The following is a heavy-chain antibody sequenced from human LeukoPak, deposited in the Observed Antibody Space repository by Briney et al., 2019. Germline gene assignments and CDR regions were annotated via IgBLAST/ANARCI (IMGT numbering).Heavy chain of an antibody. J-gene: IGHJ5*02. V-gene: IGHV4-39*07. CDR2: ILYSGDT. CDR1: GCSISSSNYY. CDR3: VRLTIFGVLTINWFDP. D-gene: IGHD3-3*02. Sequence: PSETLSLTCTVSGCSISSSNYYWGWIRQPPGKGLEWIGSILYSGDTHDNPSFKSRATISVNTPKNQFSLKLTSVTAADTAVYYCVRLTIFGVLTINWFDPWGQGTLVTVSS.